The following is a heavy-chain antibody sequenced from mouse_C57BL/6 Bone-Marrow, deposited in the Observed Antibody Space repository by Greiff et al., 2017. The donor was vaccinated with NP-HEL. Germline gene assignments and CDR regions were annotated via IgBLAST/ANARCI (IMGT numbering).Heavy chain of an antibody. V-gene: IGHV1-26*01. CDR2: INPNNGGT. D-gene: IGHD2-4*01. CDR1: GYTFTDYY. Sequence: EVQLHQSGPELVKPGASVKISCKASGYTFTDYYMNWVKQSHGKSLEWIGDINPNNGGTSYNQKFKGKATLTVDKSSSTAYMELRSLTSEDSAVYYCARSPIYYDYDVYFDYWGQGTTLTVSS. J-gene: IGHJ2*01. CDR3: ARSPIYYDYDVYFDY.